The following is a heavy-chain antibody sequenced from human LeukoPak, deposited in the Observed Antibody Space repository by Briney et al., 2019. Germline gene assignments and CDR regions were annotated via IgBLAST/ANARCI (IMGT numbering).Heavy chain of an antibody. J-gene: IGHJ4*02. CDR2: IYYSGST. D-gene: IGHD3-16*02. Sequence: SETLSLTCTVSGGSISSGGYYWSWIRQHPGKGLEWIGYIYYSGSTYCNPSLKSRVTISVDTSKNQFSLKLSSVTAADTAVYYCARVVYDYVWGSYRPAGPYYFDYWGQGTLVTVSS. V-gene: IGHV4-31*03. CDR3: ARVVYDYVWGSYRPAGPYYFDY. CDR1: GGSISSGGYY.